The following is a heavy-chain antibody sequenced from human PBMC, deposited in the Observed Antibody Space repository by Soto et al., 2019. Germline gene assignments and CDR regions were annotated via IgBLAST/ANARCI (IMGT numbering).Heavy chain of an antibody. V-gene: IGHV1-8*01. CDR3: ARGIITYYYDSSGLNWFDP. D-gene: IGHD3-22*01. CDR1: GYTFTSYD. Sequence: QVQLVQSGAEVKKPGASVKVSCKASGYTFTSYDINWVRQATGQGLEWMGWMNPNSGNTGYAQKFQGRVTMTRNTSISTAYMELSSLRSEDTAVYYCARGIITYYYDSSGLNWFDPWGQGTLVTVSS. J-gene: IGHJ5*02. CDR2: MNPNSGNT.